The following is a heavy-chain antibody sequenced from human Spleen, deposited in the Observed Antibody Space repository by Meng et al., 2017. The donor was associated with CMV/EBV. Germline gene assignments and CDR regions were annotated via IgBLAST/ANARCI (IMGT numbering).Heavy chain of an antibody. CDR2: ISVYNGNT. CDR3: ARGEGYGDH. J-gene: IGHJ4*02. V-gene: IGHV1-18*01. D-gene: IGHD3-16*01. Sequence: SVSCRGSGYTFNTYGVSWVRQAPGQGLEWMGWISVYNGNTHYAEKFQGRVTMARDTSTNTAYMELRSLTSDDTAVYFCARGEGYGDHWGLGTLVTVSS. CDR1: GYTFNTYG.